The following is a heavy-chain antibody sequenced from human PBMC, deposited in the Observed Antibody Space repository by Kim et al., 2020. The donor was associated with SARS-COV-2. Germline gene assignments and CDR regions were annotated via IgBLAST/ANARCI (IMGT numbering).Heavy chain of an antibody. V-gene: IGHV1-69*04. CDR3: ARALGGSGYYSD. J-gene: IGHJ4*02. CDR1: GGTFSSYA. Sequence: SVKVSCKASGGTFSSYAISWVRQAPGQGLEWMGRIIPILGIANYAQKFQGRVTITADKSTSTAYMELSSLRSEDTAVYYCARALGGSGYYSDWGQGTLVTVSS. D-gene: IGHD3-22*01. CDR2: IIPILGIA.